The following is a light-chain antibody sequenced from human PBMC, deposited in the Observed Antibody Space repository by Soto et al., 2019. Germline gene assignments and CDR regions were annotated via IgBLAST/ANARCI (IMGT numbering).Light chain of an antibody. Sequence: QSVLTQPPSASGTPGQRVTISCSGSSSNIGSNTVNWDQQLPGTAPKLPIYSNNQRPSGVPDRFSGSKSGTSASLAISGLQSEDEDDYYCAAWDDSLNGPVFGGGTKVTVL. CDR1: SSNIGSNT. J-gene: IGLJ2*01. V-gene: IGLV1-44*01. CDR2: SNN. CDR3: AAWDDSLNGPV.